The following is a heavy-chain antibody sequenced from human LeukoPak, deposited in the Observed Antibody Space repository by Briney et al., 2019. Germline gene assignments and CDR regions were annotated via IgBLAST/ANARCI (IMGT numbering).Heavy chain of an antibody. CDR2: ISGSGGST. CDR1: GFTFSSYA. V-gene: IGHV3-23*01. Sequence: GGSLRLSCAASGFTFSSYAMSWVRQAPGKGLEWVSAISGSGGSTYYADSVKGRFTISRDNSKNTLYLQMNSLRAEDTAVYYCAKEQTGYCSGGSCFFDGYWGQGTLVTVSS. D-gene: IGHD2-15*01. J-gene: IGHJ4*02. CDR3: AKEQTGYCSGGSCFFDGY.